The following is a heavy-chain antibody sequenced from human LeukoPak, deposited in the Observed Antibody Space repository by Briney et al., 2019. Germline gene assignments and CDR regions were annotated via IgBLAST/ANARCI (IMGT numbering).Heavy chain of an antibody. D-gene: IGHD3-3*01. CDR2: ISWNSGSI. Sequence: GRSLRLSCAASGFTFDDYAMHWVRQAPGKGLEWVSGISWNSGSIGYADSVKGRFTISRDNSKNTLYLQMNSLRAEDTAVYYCARDHTRGFQCPSYWGQGTLVTVSS. V-gene: IGHV3-9*01. CDR3: ARDHTRGFQCPSY. J-gene: IGHJ4*02. CDR1: GFTFDDYA.